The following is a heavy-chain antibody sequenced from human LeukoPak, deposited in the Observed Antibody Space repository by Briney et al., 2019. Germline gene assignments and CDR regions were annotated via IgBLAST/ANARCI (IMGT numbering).Heavy chain of an antibody. Sequence: SVKVSCKASEGTFSSYAISWVRQAPGQGLEWMGRIIPILGIANYAQKFQGRVTITADKSTSTVYMELSSLRSEDTAVYYCARAPSNAWHNFDSWGRGTLVTVSS. CDR3: ARAPSNAWHNFDS. CDR2: IIPILGIA. CDR1: EGTFSSYA. J-gene: IGHJ4*02. D-gene: IGHD2-21*01. V-gene: IGHV1-69*04.